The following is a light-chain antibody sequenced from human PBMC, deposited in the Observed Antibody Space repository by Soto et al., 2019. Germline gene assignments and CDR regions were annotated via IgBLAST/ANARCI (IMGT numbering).Light chain of an antibody. CDR1: QGISSW. V-gene: IGKV1-12*01. Sequence: SPSPCYVSASVGDSVPITCRASQGISSWLVWYQQKPGKAPKLLIYAASSLQSGVPSRFSGSGSGTNFTLTITCLQSEDFATYYCQQYYSFLITFGQGTQLDIK. CDR3: QQYYSFLIT. J-gene: IGKJ5*01. CDR2: AAS.